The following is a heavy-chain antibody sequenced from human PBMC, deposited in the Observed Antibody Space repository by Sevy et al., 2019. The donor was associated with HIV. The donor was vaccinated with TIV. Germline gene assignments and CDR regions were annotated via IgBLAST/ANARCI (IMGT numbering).Heavy chain of an antibody. CDR3: ARDRLRFLRGCF. J-gene: IGHJ4*02. D-gene: IGHD5-18*01. Sequence: GGSLRLSCAASGLALSDYYMAWIRQAPGKGLEWVSYISGGGATIYYADSVKGRFTISRDNAKAKLHLQMNSLRVDDMAVYFCARDRLRFLRGCFWGQGTQVTVSS. V-gene: IGHV3-11*01. CDR2: ISGGGATI. CDR1: GLALSDYY.